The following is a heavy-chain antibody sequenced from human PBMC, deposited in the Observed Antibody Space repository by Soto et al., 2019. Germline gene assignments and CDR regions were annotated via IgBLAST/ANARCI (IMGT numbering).Heavy chain of an antibody. CDR2: IRNEANSYAT. V-gene: IGHV3-73*01. CDR1: EFTFRGSA. Sequence: GGSMRHSCAASEFTFRGSALHWVRQAYGKGLEWVGRIRNEANSYATAYAASVKGRFTISRDDSKNTAFLQMNSLKTEDTALYYCTTHAPEDMIRKWCPGTLVTVSS. CDR3: TTHAPEDMIRK. J-gene: IGHJ4*02. D-gene: IGHD2-15*01.